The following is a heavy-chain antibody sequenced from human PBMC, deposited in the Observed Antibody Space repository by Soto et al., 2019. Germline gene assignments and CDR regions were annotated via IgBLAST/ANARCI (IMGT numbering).Heavy chain of an antibody. CDR3: ARHDGSRSTDY. V-gene: IGHV4-59*08. CDR1: GGSISSDY. CDR2: IHSGCT. J-gene: IGHJ4*02. Sequence: PSETLSLTCTVSGGSISSDYWNWIRQPPGKGLEWIGYIHSGCTTYSASLRSRVTISVDTSKNQFSLKLSSVTAADTAVYFCARHDGSRSTDYWGQGTLVTVSS. D-gene: IGHD3-10*01.